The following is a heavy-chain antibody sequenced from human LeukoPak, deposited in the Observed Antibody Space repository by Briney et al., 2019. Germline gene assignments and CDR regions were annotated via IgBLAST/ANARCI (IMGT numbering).Heavy chain of an antibody. Sequence: GGSLRLSCAASGFTFSSYSMNWVRQAPGKGREWVSSISSSSSYIYYADSVKGRFTISRDNAKNSLYLQMNSVRAEDTAVYYCAREDYAADYWGQGTLVTVSS. D-gene: IGHD4-17*01. CDR2: ISSSSSYI. J-gene: IGHJ4*02. CDR3: AREDYAADY. CDR1: GFTFSSYS. V-gene: IGHV3-21*01.